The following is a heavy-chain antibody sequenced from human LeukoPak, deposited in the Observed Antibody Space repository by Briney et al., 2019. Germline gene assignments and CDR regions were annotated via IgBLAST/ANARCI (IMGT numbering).Heavy chain of an antibody. V-gene: IGHV4-59*08. J-gene: IGHJ4*02. CDR3: ARQKANGDFHFDY. Sequence: SETLSLTCTVSGGSISSYYWSWIRQPPGQGLEWIGYIYYSGSTSYNPSLKSRVTISVDTSKNQFSLKLSSVTAADTAVYYCARQKANGDFHFDYWGQGTLVTVSS. D-gene: IGHD4-17*01. CDR1: GGSISSYY. CDR2: IYYSGST.